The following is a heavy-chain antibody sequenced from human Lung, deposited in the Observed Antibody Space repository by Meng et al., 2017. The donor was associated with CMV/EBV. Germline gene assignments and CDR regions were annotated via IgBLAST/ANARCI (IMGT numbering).Heavy chain of an antibody. CDR2: ISSGSRTI. CDR3: ARDATHDLASFDAFDL. V-gene: IGHV3-48*04. CDR1: GFTFSRYS. J-gene: IGHJ3*01. Sequence: GGSXRLXXAASGFTFSRYSLNWVRQAPGKGLEWLSYISSGSRTIHYADSVKGRFTISRDSAQNSLYLEMNSLRAEDTAVYYCARDATHDLASFDAFDLWGQGTMVXVSS. D-gene: IGHD1-1*01.